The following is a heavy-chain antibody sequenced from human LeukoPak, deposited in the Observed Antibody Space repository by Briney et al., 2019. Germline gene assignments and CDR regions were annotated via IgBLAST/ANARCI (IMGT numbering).Heavy chain of an antibody. J-gene: IGHJ5*02. V-gene: IGHV4-34*01. CDR2: INHSGST. D-gene: IGHD6-13*01. Sequence: SETLSLTCAVYGGSLSGYYWSWIRQPPGKGLEWIGEINHSGSTYYNPSLKSRVTISVDMSKNQFSLKLTSVTAADTAVYYCARDGGGRSSSRNWFDPWGQGTLVTVSS. CDR1: GGSLSGYY. CDR3: ARDGGGRSSSRNWFDP.